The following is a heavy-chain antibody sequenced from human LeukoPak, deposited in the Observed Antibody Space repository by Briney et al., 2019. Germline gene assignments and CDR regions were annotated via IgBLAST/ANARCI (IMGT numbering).Heavy chain of an antibody. CDR3: ASGAYYYYYMDV. CDR1: GFTFSSYA. V-gene: IGHV3-23*01. J-gene: IGHJ6*03. CDR2: ISGSGGST. Sequence: PGGSLRLSCAASGFTFSSYAMSWVRQAPGKGLEWVSAISGSGGSTYYADSVKGRFTISRDNAKNSLYLQMNSLRAEDTAVYYCASGAYYYYYMDVWGKGTTVTVSS. D-gene: IGHD1-26*01.